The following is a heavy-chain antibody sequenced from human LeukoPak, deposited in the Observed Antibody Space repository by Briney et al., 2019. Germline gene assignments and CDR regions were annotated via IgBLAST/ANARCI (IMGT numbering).Heavy chain of an antibody. CDR3: ARDMVRGVSFDY. J-gene: IGHJ4*02. CDR1: GFTVSSNY. D-gene: IGHD3-10*01. CDR2: IYSGGST. Sequence: GGSLRLSCAASGFTVSSNYMSWVRQAPGKGLEWVSVIYSGGSTYYADSVKGRFTISRDNSKNTLYLQMNSLRAEDTAVYYCARDMVRGVSFDYWGQGTRVTVSS. V-gene: IGHV3-66*02.